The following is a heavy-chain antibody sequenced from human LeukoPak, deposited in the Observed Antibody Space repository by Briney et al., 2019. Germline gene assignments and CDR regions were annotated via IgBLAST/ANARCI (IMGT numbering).Heavy chain of an antibody. CDR2: ISGSGGST. D-gene: IGHD3-10*02. CDR3: ARDGPVRGVIMAIMDV. CDR1: GFTFSSYA. V-gene: IGHV3-23*01. Sequence: PGGSLRLSCAASGFTFSSYAMSWVRQAPGKGLEWVSAISGSGGSTYYADSVKGRFTISRDNSKNMLYLQMDSLRAEDTAVYYCARDGPVRGVIMAIMDVWGQGTTVTVSS. J-gene: IGHJ6*02.